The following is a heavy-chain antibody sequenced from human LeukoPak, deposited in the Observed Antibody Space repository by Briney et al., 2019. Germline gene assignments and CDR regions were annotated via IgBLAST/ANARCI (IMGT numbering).Heavy chain of an antibody. V-gene: IGHV1-69*05. CDR1: GGTFSSYA. CDR3: ASGTAPLGWFDP. J-gene: IGHJ5*02. Sequence: EASVKVSCKASGGTFSSYAISWVRQAPGQGLEWMGGIIPIFGTANYAQKFQGRVTITTDESTSTAYMELSSLRSEDTAVYYCASGTAPLGWFDPWGQGTLVTVSS. CDR2: IIPIFGTA.